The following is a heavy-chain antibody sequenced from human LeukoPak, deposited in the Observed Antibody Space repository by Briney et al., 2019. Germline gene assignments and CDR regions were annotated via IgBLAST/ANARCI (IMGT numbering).Heavy chain of an antibody. CDR2: ISSSGSTI. V-gene: IGHV3-48*03. CDR3: ARDYGGNSPRFDY. J-gene: IGHJ4*02. CDR1: GFTFSSYE. Sequence: GGSLRLSYAASGFTFSSYEMKWVRQAPGKGLEWVSHISSSGSTIYYADSVKGRFTISRDNAKNSLYLQMKSLRAEDTAVYYCARDYGGNSPRFDYWGQGTLVTVSS. D-gene: IGHD4-23*01.